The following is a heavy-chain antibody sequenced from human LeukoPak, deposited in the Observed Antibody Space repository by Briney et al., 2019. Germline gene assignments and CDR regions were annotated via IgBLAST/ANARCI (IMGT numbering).Heavy chain of an antibody. D-gene: IGHD3-10*01. CDR1: GFTVITND. V-gene: IGHV3-53*01. Sequence: PGGSLRLSCAASGFTVITNDMTWVRQAPGKGLEWVSVLYSDGNTKYADSVKGRFTISRDISKNTLFLEMTSLRAEDTAVYYCAKVKGWYGEGYFDYWGQGTLVTVSS. CDR2: LYSDGNT. J-gene: IGHJ4*02. CDR3: AKVKGWYGEGYFDY.